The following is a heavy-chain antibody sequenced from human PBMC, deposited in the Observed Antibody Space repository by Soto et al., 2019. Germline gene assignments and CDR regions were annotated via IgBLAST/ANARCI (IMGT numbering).Heavy chain of an antibody. CDR1: GFSLITSGMC. J-gene: IGHJ4*02. V-gene: IGHV2-70*11. D-gene: IGHD7-27*01. Sequence: SGPTLVNPTQTLTLTFTFSGFSLITSGMCVSWIRQPPGKALEWLARIDWDDDKYYSTSLKTRLTISKDTSKNQVVLTMTNMEPVDTATYYCARTTNWENYFDYSGPGTVVTVSS. CDR2: IDWDDDK. CDR3: ARTTNWENYFDY.